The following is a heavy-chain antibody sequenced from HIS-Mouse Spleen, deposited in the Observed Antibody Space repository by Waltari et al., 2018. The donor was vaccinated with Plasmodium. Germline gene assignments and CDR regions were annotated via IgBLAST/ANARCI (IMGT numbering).Heavy chain of an antibody. CDR1: GFTFSSYA. CDR3: AKVIAARDY. V-gene: IGHV3-23*01. Sequence: EVQLLESGGGLVQPGGSLRLSCAASGFTFSSYAMSWVRQAPGKGVGGVSAVGGSGGSTYYADSVKGRFTISRDNAKNTLYLQMNSLRAEDTAVYYCAKVIAARDYWGQGTLVTVSS. CDR2: VGGSGGST. D-gene: IGHD6-25*01. J-gene: IGHJ4*02.